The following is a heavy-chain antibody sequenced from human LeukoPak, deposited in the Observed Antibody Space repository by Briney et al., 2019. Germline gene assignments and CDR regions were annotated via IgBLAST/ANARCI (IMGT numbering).Heavy chain of an antibody. CDR1: GYTFTYYY. Sequence: GASVKVSCKTSGYTFTYYYIHWVRQAPGQGLEWMGMINPSGGSTNYAQKFQGRVTMTTDMSTNTVYMELSSLTSEDTAIHYCARGRTTHSFASSGFYPRDYWGQGTLVTVSS. CDR2: INPSGGST. D-gene: IGHD3-22*01. J-gene: IGHJ4*02. V-gene: IGHV1-46*01. CDR3: ARGRTTHSFASSGFYPRDY.